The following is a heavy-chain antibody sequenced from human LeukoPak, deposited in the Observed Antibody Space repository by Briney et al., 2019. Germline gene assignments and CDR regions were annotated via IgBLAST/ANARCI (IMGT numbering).Heavy chain of an antibody. V-gene: IGHV3-30*01. Sequence: GGSLRLSCVASGFTLIDYPIHWVRQAPGKVLEWVAVVSFDGTHTHYADSVKGRFTLSRDNSKSTVFLQMDSLRPEDTAVYYCARDGVPTILYFYYYMDVWGKGTTVTVSS. CDR3: ARDGVPTILYFYYYMDV. CDR2: VSFDGTHT. D-gene: IGHD5-12*01. J-gene: IGHJ6*03. CDR1: GFTLIDYP.